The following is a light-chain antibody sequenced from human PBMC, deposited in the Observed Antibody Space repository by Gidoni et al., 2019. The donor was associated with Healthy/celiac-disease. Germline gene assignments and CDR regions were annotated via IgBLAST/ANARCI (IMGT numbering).Light chain of an antibody. CDR2: EAS. J-gene: IGKJ2*01. V-gene: IGKV3-11*01. CDR1: QSVSSY. Sequence: EIVFTQYPATLSLSPGERATLSCRASQSVSSYLAWYQQKPGQATRLLIYEASNRATGIPARFSGSGSGTDFTRTICSLETEDFAVYYCQQRSNWPPYTFGQGTKLEIK. CDR3: QQRSNWPPYT.